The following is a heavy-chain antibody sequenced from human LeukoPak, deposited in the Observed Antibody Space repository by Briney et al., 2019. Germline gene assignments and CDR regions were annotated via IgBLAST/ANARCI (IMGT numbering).Heavy chain of an antibody. CDR2: STPAADST. D-gene: IGHD3-3*01. CDR1: GLVFSSYT. J-gene: IGHJ4*02. Sequence: GGSLRLSCAASGLVFSSYTMGWVRHAPGKGLEWVSSSTPAADSTNYADSVQGRFTISRDNAKKTAYLQMNSLRVEDTAIYFCVGNQDFWSGYHAFEYWGQGILVTVSS. CDR3: VGNQDFWSGYHAFEY. V-gene: IGHV3-21*01.